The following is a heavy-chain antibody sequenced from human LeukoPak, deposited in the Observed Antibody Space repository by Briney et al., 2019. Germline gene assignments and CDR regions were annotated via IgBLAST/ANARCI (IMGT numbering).Heavy chain of an antibody. D-gene: IGHD2-2*01. CDR3: ASAGCSSTSCYGYYFDY. CDR1: GYTFTSYG. CDR2: ISAYNGNT. J-gene: IGHJ4*02. V-gene: IGHV1-18*01. Sequence: ASVKVSCKASGYTFTSYGISWERQAPGQGLEWMGWISAYNGNTNYAQKLQGRVTMTTDTSTSTAYMELRSLRSDDTAVYYCASAGCSSTSCYGYYFDYWGQGTLVTVSS.